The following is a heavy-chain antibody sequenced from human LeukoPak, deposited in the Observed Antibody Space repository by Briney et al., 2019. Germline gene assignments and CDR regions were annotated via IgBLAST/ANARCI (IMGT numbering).Heavy chain of an antibody. CDR3: ARGGSRITIVGVVINDFDY. Sequence: SQTLSLTCTVSGGSISSGDYYWSWIRQPPGKGLEWIGYIYHSGNTYYNPCLKSRLTISVGTPRNQFSLKLRSVTAADTAVYYCARGGSRITIVGVVINDFDYWGQGTLVTVSS. V-gene: IGHV4-30-4*08. CDR2: IYHSGNT. J-gene: IGHJ4*02. CDR1: GGSISSGDYY. D-gene: IGHD3-3*01.